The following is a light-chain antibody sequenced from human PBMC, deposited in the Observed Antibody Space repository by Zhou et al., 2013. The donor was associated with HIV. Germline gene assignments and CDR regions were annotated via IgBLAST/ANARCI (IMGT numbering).Light chain of an antibody. J-gene: IGKJ1*01. Sequence: EIVLTQSPGTLSLSPGERATLSCRASQSVSSSYLAWYQQKPGQAPRLLIYAASSRATGIPDRFSGSGSGTDFTLTISRLEPEDFAVYYCQQYGNSIWTFGQGTKVEIK. V-gene: IGKV3-20*01. CDR1: QSVSSSY. CDR2: AAS. CDR3: QQYGNSIWT.